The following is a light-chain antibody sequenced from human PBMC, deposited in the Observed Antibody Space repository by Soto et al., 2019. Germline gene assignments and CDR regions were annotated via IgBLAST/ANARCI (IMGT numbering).Light chain of an antibody. CDR2: GAS. J-gene: IGKJ1*01. CDR1: QSVSSSY. CDR3: QQYGSSPQWT. V-gene: IGKV3-20*01. Sequence: SVLTQSPGTLSLSHGERATLSCRASQSVSSSYLAWYQQKPGQAPRLLIYGASSRATGIPDRFSGSGSGTDFTLTISRLEPEDFAVYYCQQYGSSPQWTFGQGTKV.